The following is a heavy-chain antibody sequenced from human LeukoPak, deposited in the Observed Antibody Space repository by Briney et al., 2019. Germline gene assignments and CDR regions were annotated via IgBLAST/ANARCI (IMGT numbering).Heavy chain of an antibody. Sequence: GGSLRLSCAASGFTFSSYSMNWVRQAPGKGLEWVSSISSSSSYIYYADSVKGRFTISRDNAKNSLYLQMNSLRAEDTAVYYCARDADYYDSSGYYFDYWGQGTLVTVSS. D-gene: IGHD3-22*01. CDR3: ARDADYYDSSGYYFDY. CDR2: ISSSSSYI. J-gene: IGHJ4*02. V-gene: IGHV3-21*01. CDR1: GFTFSSYS.